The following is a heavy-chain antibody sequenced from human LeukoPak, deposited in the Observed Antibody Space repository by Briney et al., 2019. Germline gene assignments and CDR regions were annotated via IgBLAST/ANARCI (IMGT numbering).Heavy chain of an antibody. CDR3: ARGTPGRWERGSSGMDV. CDR1: GYTFTSYA. V-gene: IGHV7-4-1*02. J-gene: IGHJ6*02. Sequence: ASVKVSCKASGYTFTSYAMNWVRQAPGQGLEWMGWINTNTGNPTYAQGFTGRFVFSLDTSVSTAYLQISSLEAEDTAVYYCARGTPGRWERGSSGMDVWGQGTTVTVSS. D-gene: IGHD1-26*01. CDR2: INTNTGNP.